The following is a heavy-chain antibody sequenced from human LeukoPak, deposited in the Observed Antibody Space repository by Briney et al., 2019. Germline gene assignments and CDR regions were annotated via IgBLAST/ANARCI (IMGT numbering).Heavy chain of an antibody. Sequence: GGSLRLSCAASGFTFRSYAMSWVRQAPGKGLEWVANIKQDGSEKYYVDSVKGRFTISRDNAKNSLYLQMNSLRAEDTALYYCARRRGYNSIFDSWGQGTLVTVSS. D-gene: IGHD5-18*01. CDR2: IKQDGSEK. CDR1: GFTFRSYA. V-gene: IGHV3-7*05. J-gene: IGHJ4*02. CDR3: ARRRGYNSIFDS.